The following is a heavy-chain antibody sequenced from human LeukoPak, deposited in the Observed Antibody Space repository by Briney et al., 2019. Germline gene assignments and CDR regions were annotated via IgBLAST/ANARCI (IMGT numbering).Heavy chain of an antibody. CDR1: GYSINNYW. CDR2: IYPADSDI. V-gene: IGHV5-51*01. CDR3: ARQEYCSGVSCYTWFDP. J-gene: IGHJ5*02. D-gene: IGHD2-15*01. Sequence: GESLKISCKGSGYSINNYWIGRVRQMPGKGLEWMGIIYPADSDIGYSPSFQGQVTISADKSISTAYLQWSSLKASDTAMYYCARQEYCSGVSCYTWFDPWGQGTLVTVSS.